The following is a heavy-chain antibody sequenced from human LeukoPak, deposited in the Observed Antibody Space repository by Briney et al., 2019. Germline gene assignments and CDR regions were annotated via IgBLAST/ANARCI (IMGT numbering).Heavy chain of an antibody. J-gene: IGHJ4*02. V-gene: IGHV3-30*03. CDR1: GFTFSSYG. D-gene: IGHD3-22*01. Sequence: PGGSLRLSCAASGFTFSSYGMHWVRQAPGKGLEWVAVISYDGRNKCYADSVKGRFTISRDNSKNTLYLQMNSLRAEDTAVYYCAIGGYYDSSGPSPLDYWGQGTLVTVSS. CDR2: ISYDGRNK. CDR3: AIGGYYDSSGPSPLDY.